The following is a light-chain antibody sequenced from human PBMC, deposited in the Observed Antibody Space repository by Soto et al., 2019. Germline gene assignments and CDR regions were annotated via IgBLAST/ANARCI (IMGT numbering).Light chain of an antibody. CDR3: GAWENSLTVYV. CDR2: DSD. J-gene: IGLJ1*01. CDR1: SSNIAANS. V-gene: IGLV1-51*01. Sequence: QSVLTQPPSVSAAPGQEFTISCSGSSSNIAANSVSWYQHLPGTAPKLLIYDSDRRPSGIPARFSGSKSGTSATLGITGLQTGDEADYYCGAWENSLTVYVFGSGTKLTVL.